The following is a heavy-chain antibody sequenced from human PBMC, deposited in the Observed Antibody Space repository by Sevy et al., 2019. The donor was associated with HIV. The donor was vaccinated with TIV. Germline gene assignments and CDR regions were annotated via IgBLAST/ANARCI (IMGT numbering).Heavy chain of an antibody. CDR1: GFTFSSYA. V-gene: IGHV3-30*02. CDR2: IRFDGSDK. Sequence: GGSLRLSCAASGFTFSSYAMSWVRQAPGKGLEWVAFIRFDGSDKYYADSVKGRFTISRDNSKNTLYLQMNSLRPEDTALYYCAKDLESYSSSWPYCFDYWRQGTLVTVSS. CDR3: AKDLESYSSSWPYCFDY. J-gene: IGHJ4*02. D-gene: IGHD6-13*01.